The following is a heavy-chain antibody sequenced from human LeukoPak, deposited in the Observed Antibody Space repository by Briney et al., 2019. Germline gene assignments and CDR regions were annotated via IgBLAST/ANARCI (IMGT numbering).Heavy chain of an antibody. Sequence: SETLSLTCTVSGGSISSYYWSWIRQPPGKGLEWIGYIYYSGSTNYNPSLKSRVTISVDTSKNQFSLKLSSVTAADTAVYYCARDSSDYDILTGYSPFAFDIWGQGTMVTVSS. CDR1: GGSISSYY. J-gene: IGHJ3*02. D-gene: IGHD3-9*01. CDR3: ARDSSDYDILTGYSPFAFDI. CDR2: IYYSGST. V-gene: IGHV4-59*01.